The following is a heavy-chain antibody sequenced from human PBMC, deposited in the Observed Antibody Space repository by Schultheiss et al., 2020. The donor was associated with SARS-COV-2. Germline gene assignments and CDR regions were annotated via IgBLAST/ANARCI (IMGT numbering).Heavy chain of an antibody. CDR3: VRISEVRGVPRWSWFDP. V-gene: IGHV3-19*01. CDR1: GFTFSNSD. Sequence: GGSLRLSCAASGFTFSNSDMNWVRQAPGKGLEWVSGVSWNGSRTHYADSVKGRFIISRDNSRNFLYQQMNSLRPEDMAVYYCVRISEVRGVPRWSWFDPWGQGTLVTVSS. J-gene: IGHJ5*02. CDR2: VSWNGSRT. D-gene: IGHD3-10*01.